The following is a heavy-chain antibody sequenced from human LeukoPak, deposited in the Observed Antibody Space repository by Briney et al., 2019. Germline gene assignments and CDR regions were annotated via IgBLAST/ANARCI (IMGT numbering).Heavy chain of an antibody. D-gene: IGHD1-1*01. V-gene: IGHV3-48*04. Sequence: GGSLRLSCTASGFPFSDYSMNWVRQAPGKGREWISYIGISSGNTKYADSVKGRFTISADNARNSLYLQMNSLRVEDTAVYYCARDHNYAFDNWGQGTLVSVSS. J-gene: IGHJ4*02. CDR2: IGISSGNT. CDR1: GFPFSDYS. CDR3: ARDHNYAFDN.